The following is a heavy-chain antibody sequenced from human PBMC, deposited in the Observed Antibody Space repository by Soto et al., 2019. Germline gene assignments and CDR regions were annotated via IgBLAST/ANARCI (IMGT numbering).Heavy chain of an antibody. Sequence: VXLQESGPGLVKPSQTLSLTCTVSGGSISSGGYYWSWIRQHPGKGLEWIGYIYYSGSTYYNPSLQRRVTISVATSKNQFSLKLSSVTAADTAVYYCAGIYSGSPGGTLRYWGQGTLVTVSS. D-gene: IGHD1-26*01. V-gene: IGHV4-31*03. J-gene: IGHJ4*02. CDR3: AGIYSGSPGGTLRY. CDR1: GGSISSGGYY. CDR2: IYYSGST.